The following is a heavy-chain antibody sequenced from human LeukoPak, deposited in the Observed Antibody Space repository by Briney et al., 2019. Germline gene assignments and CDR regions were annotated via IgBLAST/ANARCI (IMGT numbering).Heavy chain of an antibody. Sequence: GRSLRLSCAASGFTFSSYAMHWVRQAPGKGLEWVAVISYAGSNKYYADSVKGRFTISRDNSKNTLYLQMNSLRAEDTAVYYCATEVTVTTYFVFDYWGQGTLVTVSS. CDR3: ATEVTVTTYFVFDY. CDR2: ISYAGSNK. D-gene: IGHD4-17*01. CDR1: GFTFSSYA. J-gene: IGHJ4*02. V-gene: IGHV3-30-3*01.